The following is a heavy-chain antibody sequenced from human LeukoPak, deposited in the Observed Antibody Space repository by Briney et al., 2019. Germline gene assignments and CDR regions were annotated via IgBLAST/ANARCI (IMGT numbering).Heavy chain of an antibody. CDR3: ARSNGYGLVGI. D-gene: IGHD5-18*01. V-gene: IGHV4-34*01. CDR1: GGSFSGYY. CDR2: INHSGST. Sequence: SETLSLTCAVYGGSFSGYYWSWIRQPPGKGLEWIGEINHSGSTNYNPSLKSRVTISVDTSKNQFSLKLSSVTAADTAVYYCARSNGYGLVGIWGQGTMVTVSS. J-gene: IGHJ3*02.